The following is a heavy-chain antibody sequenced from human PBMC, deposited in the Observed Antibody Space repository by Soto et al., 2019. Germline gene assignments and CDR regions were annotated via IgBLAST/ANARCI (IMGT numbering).Heavy chain of an antibody. CDR1: GFTFSSYA. Sequence: LRLSCAASGFTFSSYAMHWVRQAPGKGLEWVAVISYDGSNKYYADSVKGRFTISRDNSKNTLYLQMNSLRAEDTAVYYCARTLYSGPIDYWGQGTLVTVSS. CDR2: ISYDGSNK. D-gene: IGHD6-19*01. J-gene: IGHJ4*02. V-gene: IGHV3-30-3*01. CDR3: ARTLYSGPIDY.